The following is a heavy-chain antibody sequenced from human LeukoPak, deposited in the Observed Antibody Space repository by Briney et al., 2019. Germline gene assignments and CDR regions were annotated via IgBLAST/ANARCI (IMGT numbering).Heavy chain of an antibody. CDR3: AKVSVPCSGGSCYSLRDYFDY. CDR1: GFTFSSYA. Sequence: TGGSLRLSCAASGFTFSSYAMSWVRQTPGKGLEWVSAISGSGGTTYFADSVKGRFTISRDSSKNTLYLQMNSLRAEDTAVYYCAKVSVPCSGGSCYSLRDYFDYWGQGTLVTVSS. D-gene: IGHD2-15*01. J-gene: IGHJ4*02. CDR2: ISGSGGTT. V-gene: IGHV3-23*01.